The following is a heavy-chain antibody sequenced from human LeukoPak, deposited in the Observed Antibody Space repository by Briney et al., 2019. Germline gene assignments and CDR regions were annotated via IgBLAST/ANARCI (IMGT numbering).Heavy chain of an antibody. J-gene: IGHJ4*02. D-gene: IGHD1-1*01. CDR1: GFIFNKHA. V-gene: IGHV3-23*01. CDR3: VKGLVQTTMSYSVDY. Sequence: GGSLRLSCAASGFIFNKHAMSWVRQAPGKGLEWVSGLSGSGGSTDYADSVKGRFTISRDNSRNTLYLQMNSLRAEDTAVYYCVKGLVQTTMSYSVDYWGQGALVTVSS. CDR2: LSGSGGST.